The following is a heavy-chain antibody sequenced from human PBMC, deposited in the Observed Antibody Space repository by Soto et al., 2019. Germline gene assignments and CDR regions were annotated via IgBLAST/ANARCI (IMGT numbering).Heavy chain of an antibody. V-gene: IGHV3-9*01. J-gene: IGHJ4*02. Sequence: EVQLVESGGRLVQPGRSLRLSCVGTGLNFDDFAMHWVRQAPGKGLEWVSGITWNSRVLAYADSVKDRFTISRDNARNSLYLQMDSLRDEDTALYYCAKGRYDFWSPYYFDSWGQGTLVTVSS. CDR3: AKGRYDFWSPYYFDS. CDR2: ITWNSRVL. CDR1: GLNFDDFA. D-gene: IGHD3-3*01.